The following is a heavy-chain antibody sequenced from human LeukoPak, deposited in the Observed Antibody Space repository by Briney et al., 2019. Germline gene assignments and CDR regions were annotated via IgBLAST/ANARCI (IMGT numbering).Heavy chain of an antibody. CDR2: ISAYNGNT. D-gene: IGHD3-22*01. J-gene: IGHJ6*02. Sequence: ASVKVSCKASGYTFTSYGISWVRQAPGQGLEWTGWISAYNGNTNYAQKLQGRVTMTTDTSTSTAYMELRSLRSDDTAVYYCAGTTYYYDSSGYNYYYYGMDVWGQGTTVTVSS. CDR1: GYTFTSYG. V-gene: IGHV1-18*01. CDR3: AGTTYYYDSSGYNYYYYGMDV.